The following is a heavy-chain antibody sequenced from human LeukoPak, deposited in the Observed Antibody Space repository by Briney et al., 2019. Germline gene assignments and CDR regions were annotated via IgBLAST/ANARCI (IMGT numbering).Heavy chain of an antibody. V-gene: IGHV3-23*01. J-gene: IGHJ4*02. D-gene: IGHD6-19*01. CDR2: ISGSYIST. CDR1: GFTFDDYD. CDR3: AKGAVAGASSYFDY. Sequence: GGSLRLSCAASGFTFDDYDMSWVRQAPGKGLEWVSGISGSYISTSYADSVKGRFTISRDNSKNTLYLQMNSLRAEDTAVYYCAKGAVAGASSYFDYWGQGTLVTVSS.